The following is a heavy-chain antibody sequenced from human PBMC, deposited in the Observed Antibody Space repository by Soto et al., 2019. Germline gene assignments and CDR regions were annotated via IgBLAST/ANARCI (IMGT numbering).Heavy chain of an antibody. V-gene: IGHV2-5*02. CDR1: GFSLSTSGVG. J-gene: IGHJ4*02. Sequence: SGPTLVNPTQTLTLTCSFSGFSLSTSGVGVGWIRQPPGKALEWLAVIYWDDDKRYSPSLKSRLTITKDTSKNQVVLIMTNMEPVDTATYHCAHRRPSAAFDYWGQGTLVTVSS. CDR2: IYWDDDK. D-gene: IGHD2-15*01. CDR3: AHRRPSAAFDY.